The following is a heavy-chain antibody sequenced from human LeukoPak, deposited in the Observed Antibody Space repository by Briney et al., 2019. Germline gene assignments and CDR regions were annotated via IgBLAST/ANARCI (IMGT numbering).Heavy chain of an antibody. CDR3: ARVISGAFDI. V-gene: IGHV4-59*01. Sequence: SETLSLTCTVSGGSISSYYWSWIRQPPGKGLEWIGYIYYSGSTNYNPSLKSRDTISVDTSKNQFSLKLSSVTAADTAVYYCARVISGAFDIWGQGTMVTVSS. CDR2: IYYSGST. J-gene: IGHJ3*02. CDR1: GGSISSYY.